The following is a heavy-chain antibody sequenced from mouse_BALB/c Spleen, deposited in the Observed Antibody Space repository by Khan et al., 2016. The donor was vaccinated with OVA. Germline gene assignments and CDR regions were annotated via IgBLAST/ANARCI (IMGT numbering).Heavy chain of an antibody. CDR2: ISTYSGNT. V-gene: IGHV1S137*01. D-gene: IGHD2-3*01. J-gene: IGHJ2*01. CDR3: TRPAYDGFFDC. Sequence: QVPLQQCGPDLGRPAVPVNISCEFYGYTFSHDARHSGKQSNSNSVVWIGLISTYSGNTNYKQKFKGKATMTVDKSSSTAYMELARLTSEDPAIYYFTRPAYDGFFDCCGQ. CDR1: GYTFSHDA.